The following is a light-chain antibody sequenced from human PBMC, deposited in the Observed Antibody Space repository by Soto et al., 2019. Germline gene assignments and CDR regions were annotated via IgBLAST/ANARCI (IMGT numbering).Light chain of an antibody. CDR1: SSDVGGYNY. V-gene: IGLV2-14*01. CDR2: EVS. Sequence: QSVLTQPASVSGSPGQSITISCTGTSSDVGGYNYVSWYQLHPGKAPKLIIYEVSNRPSGVSNRFSGSKSGNTASLTISGLQAEDEADYYCNSYTGSTAYVFGTGTKVT. CDR3: NSYTGSTAYV. J-gene: IGLJ1*01.